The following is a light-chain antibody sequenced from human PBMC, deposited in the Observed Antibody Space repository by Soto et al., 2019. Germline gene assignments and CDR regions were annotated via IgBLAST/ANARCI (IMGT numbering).Light chain of an antibody. CDR3: QQSHTPPLT. V-gene: IGKV1-39*01. CDR2: AAS. Sequence: DIQMTQSPSPLSASVGDRVTVTCRASQSISRYLNWYQQKPGNAPKLLIYAASNLLSGVPSRFSGSGSGTDFTLTISSLHPEDFATYFCQQSHTPPLTFGGGTKVEIK. CDR1: QSISRY. J-gene: IGKJ4*01.